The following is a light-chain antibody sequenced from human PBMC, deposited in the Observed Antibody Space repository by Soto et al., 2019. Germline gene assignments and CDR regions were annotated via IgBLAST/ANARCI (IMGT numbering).Light chain of an antibody. Sequence: DIQMTQSPSSVSASVGDRVTITCRASERINTYLAWYQQQPGKAPKLLIYAASSLQSGVLSRFSGSGSGTEFTLTISNLQPEDFATYYCQQANSPPLTFGGGTKVDIK. CDR3: QQANSPPLT. CDR2: AAS. CDR1: ERINTY. V-gene: IGKV1-12*01. J-gene: IGKJ4*01.